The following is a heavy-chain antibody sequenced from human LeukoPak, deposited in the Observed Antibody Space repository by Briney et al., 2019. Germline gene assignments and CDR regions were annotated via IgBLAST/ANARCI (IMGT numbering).Heavy chain of an antibody. D-gene: IGHD3-10*01. V-gene: IGHV1-24*01. Sequence: GASVKVSCKVSGYTLTELSMHWVRQAPGKGLEWMGGFDPEDGKTIYGQKFQGRVTMTEDTSTDTAYMELSSLRSEDTAVYYCAPYMVRGREPFDIWGQGTMVTVSS. CDR3: APYMVRGREPFDI. J-gene: IGHJ3*02. CDR2: FDPEDGKT. CDR1: GYTLTELS.